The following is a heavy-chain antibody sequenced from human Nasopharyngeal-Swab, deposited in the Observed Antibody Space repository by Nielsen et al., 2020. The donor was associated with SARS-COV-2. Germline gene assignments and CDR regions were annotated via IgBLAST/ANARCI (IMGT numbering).Heavy chain of an antibody. Sequence: GGSLRLSCAPSGFTFSKAWMSWVRQAPGKGPEWVGRIKSRAAGGTTDYAAPVIGRFTVSRDDSESTLYLQMRSLKTEDTAVYYCTTYSSGWLWGKGTTVTVSS. V-gene: IGHV3-15*01. CDR3: TTYSSGWL. CDR2: IKSRAAGGTT. D-gene: IGHD6-19*01. CDR1: GFTFSKAW. J-gene: IGHJ6*04.